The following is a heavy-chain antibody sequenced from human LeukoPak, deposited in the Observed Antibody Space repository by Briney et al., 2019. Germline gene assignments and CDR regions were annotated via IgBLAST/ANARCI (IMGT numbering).Heavy chain of an antibody. J-gene: IGHJ4*02. V-gene: IGHV1-18*01. CDR3: ARGGHTYYDILTGYYELPTMHY. D-gene: IGHD3-9*01. Sequence: ASVKVSCKASGYTFTSYGISWVRQAPGQGLEWMGWISAYNGNTNYAQKLQGRVTMTTDTSTSTAYMELRSLRSDDTAVYYCARGGHTYYDILTGYYELPTMHYWGQGTLVTVSS. CDR2: ISAYNGNT. CDR1: GYTFTSYG.